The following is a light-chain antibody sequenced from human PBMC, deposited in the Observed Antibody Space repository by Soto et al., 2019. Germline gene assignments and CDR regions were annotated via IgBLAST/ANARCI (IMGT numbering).Light chain of an antibody. Sequence: ENVLTQSPGTLSLSTGERATLSCRASQSVSSSYLAWYQQKPGQAPRLLIYGASNRATGIPDRFSGSGSGTDFTLTISSLEPEDFAVYYCQQRSNWPLLTFGGGTKVDIK. V-gene: IGKV3D-20*02. J-gene: IGKJ4*01. CDR1: QSVSSSY. CDR3: QQRSNWPLLT. CDR2: GAS.